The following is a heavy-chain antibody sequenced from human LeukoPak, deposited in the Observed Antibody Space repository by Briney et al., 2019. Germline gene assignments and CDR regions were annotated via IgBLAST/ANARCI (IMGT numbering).Heavy chain of an antibody. Sequence: GSLRLSCAASGFTFSTYAMSRVRQAPGKGLEWVSTIGGSGGGTYYAESVKGRFIISRDTSKNTLFLQMNSLRAEDTALYYCARNDFGSGWLGDYWGQGTLVTISS. CDR3: ARNDFGSGWLGDY. V-gene: IGHV3-23*01. CDR2: IGGSGGGT. J-gene: IGHJ4*02. CDR1: GFTFSTYA. D-gene: IGHD6-19*01.